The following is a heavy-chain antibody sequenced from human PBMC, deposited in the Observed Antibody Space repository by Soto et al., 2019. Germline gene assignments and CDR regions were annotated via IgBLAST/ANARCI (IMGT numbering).Heavy chain of an antibody. J-gene: IGHJ4*02. Sequence: SETLSLTCAAYGGSFSGYYWSWIRQPPGKGLEWIGEINHSGSTNYNPSLKSRVTISVDTSKNQFSLKLSSVTAADTAVYYCARDQGIAVAVFDYWGQGTLVTVSS. D-gene: IGHD6-19*01. V-gene: IGHV4-34*01. CDR3: ARDQGIAVAVFDY. CDR2: INHSGST. CDR1: GGSFSGYY.